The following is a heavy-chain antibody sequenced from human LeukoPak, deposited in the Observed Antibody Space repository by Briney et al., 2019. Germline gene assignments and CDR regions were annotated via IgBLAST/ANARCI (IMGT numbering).Heavy chain of an antibody. V-gene: IGHV4-34*01. D-gene: IGHD6-6*01. J-gene: IGHJ6*02. CDR1: GGSFSGYY. CDR2: INHSGST. Sequence: SETLSLTCAVYGGSFSGYYWSWICQPPGKGLEWIGEINHSGSTNYNPSLKSRVTISVDTSKNQFSLKLSSVTAADTAVYYCARGPGGATARAPSYYYYYGMDVWGQGTTVTVSS. CDR3: ARGPGGATARAPSYYYYYGMDV.